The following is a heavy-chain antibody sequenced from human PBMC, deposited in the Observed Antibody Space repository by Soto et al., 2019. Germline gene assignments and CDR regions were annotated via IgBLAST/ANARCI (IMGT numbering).Heavy chain of an antibody. D-gene: IGHD6-19*01. Sequence: GGSLRLSCAASGFTVSSNYMSWVRQAPGKGLEWVSVIYSGGSTYYADSVKGRFTISRDNSKNTLYLQMNSLRAEDTAVYYCARVRARYSSGWKHTDFDYWGQGTLVTVSS. V-gene: IGHV3-66*01. J-gene: IGHJ4*02. CDR3: ARVRARYSSGWKHTDFDY. CDR2: IYSGGST. CDR1: GFTVSSNY.